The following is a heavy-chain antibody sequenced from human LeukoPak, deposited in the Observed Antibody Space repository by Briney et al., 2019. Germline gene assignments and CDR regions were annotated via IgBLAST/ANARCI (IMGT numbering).Heavy chain of an antibody. CDR3: ARGVGTAVYDIDV. V-gene: IGHV3-30*16. Sequence: PGGSLRLSRAAPGFTFRTFTMHWVRQTPGKGLQRVAVISNDGVNQYYADSAKGRFTISRDNSKNTLFLQMNSLTNEDTGVYYCARGVGTAVYDIDVWGKGTTFTVSS. D-gene: IGHD1-7*01. J-gene: IGHJ6*04. CDR1: GFTFRTFT. CDR2: ISNDGVNQ.